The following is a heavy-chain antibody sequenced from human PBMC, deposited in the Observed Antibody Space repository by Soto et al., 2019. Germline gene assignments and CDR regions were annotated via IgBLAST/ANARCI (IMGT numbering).Heavy chain of an antibody. Sequence: EVQLVESGGGLIQPGGSLRLSCAVSGFTVSNNYMSWVRQAPGKGLEGVSVIYSGGYTAYGDSVKGRFTISRDNSKNTLYLKKNSLGPAAPGVYYWAAHPGGGGYWGQGTLVTVSS. CDR2: IYSGGYT. CDR3: AAHPGGGGY. CDR1: GFTVSNNY. D-gene: IGHD3-10*01. V-gene: IGHV3-53*01. J-gene: IGHJ4*02.